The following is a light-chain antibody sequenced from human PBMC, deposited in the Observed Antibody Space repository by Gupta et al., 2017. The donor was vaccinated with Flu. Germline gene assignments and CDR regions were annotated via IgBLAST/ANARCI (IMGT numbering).Light chain of an antibody. V-gene: IGKV3-20*01. Sequence: ELVLTQSPGTLSLSPGERATLSCRASQSVSSSYLAWYQQKPGQAPRLLIYGASSRAPGIPERFSGSGSGTDFSLTISSLEAEDLAVYYCQQYDSSPRTFGQGTKVEIK. CDR2: GAS. J-gene: IGKJ1*01. CDR1: QSVSSSY. CDR3: QQYDSSPRT.